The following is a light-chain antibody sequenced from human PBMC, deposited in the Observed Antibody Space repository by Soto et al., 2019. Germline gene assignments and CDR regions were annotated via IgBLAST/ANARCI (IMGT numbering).Light chain of an antibody. CDR1: SSDVGGYNY. V-gene: IGLV2-14*01. CDR2: EVS. J-gene: IGLJ1*01. Sequence: QSALTHPASVSGSPGQSITISCTGTSSDVGGYNYVSWYQQHPGKPPKLMIFEVSSRPSGVSYRFSGSKSGNTASLTISGLQADDEADYYCSSYTSSSTLDVFGSGTKVTVL. CDR3: SSYTSSSTLDV.